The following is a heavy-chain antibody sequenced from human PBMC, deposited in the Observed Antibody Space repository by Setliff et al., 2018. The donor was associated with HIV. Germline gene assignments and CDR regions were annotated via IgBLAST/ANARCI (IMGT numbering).Heavy chain of an antibody. V-gene: IGHV3-7*01. D-gene: IGHD2-2*01. Sequence: PGESLKISCVASGFTFSRSWMNWVRQAPGKGLEWVANINPDGSHRDYVDSVKGRFTISRDNSKNTLYLQMDSLRAEDTAVYYCVRDQNTPSRCRSKTCINPGDYWGLGTLVTVSS. CDR1: GFTFSRSW. CDR3: VRDQNTPSRCRSKTCINPGDY. CDR2: INPDGSHR. J-gene: IGHJ4*02.